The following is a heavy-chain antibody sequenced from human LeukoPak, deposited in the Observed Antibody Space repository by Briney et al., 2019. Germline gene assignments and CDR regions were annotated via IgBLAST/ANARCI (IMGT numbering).Heavy chain of an antibody. CDR1: GYTFTSYG. V-gene: IGHV1-18*01. CDR2: ISAYNGNT. CDR3: ARVIGGWAPADHFYYMDV. J-gene: IGHJ6*03. D-gene: IGHD6-19*01. Sequence: GASVKVSCKASGYTFTSYGISWVRQAPGQGLEWMGWISAYNGNTNYAQKLQGRVTMTTDTSTSTAYMELRSLRSDDTAVYYCARVIGGWAPADHFYYMDVWGKGTTVTISS.